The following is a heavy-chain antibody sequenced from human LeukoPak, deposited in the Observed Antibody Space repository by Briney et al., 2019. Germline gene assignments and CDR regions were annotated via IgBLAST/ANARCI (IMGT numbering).Heavy chain of an antibody. V-gene: IGHV1-18*01. CDR2: ISVHKGNT. CDR3: ARALAGGDYVSPDY. D-gene: IGHD4-17*01. CDR1: GYTFTSYG. J-gene: IGHJ4*02. Sequence: GSVKVSCKASGYTFTSYGISWVRQAPGQGLEWMGWISVHKGNTKYAQKLQGRVTMTTDTSTSTAYMEPRSLRSDDTAVYYCARALAGGDYVSPDYWGQGTLVTVSS.